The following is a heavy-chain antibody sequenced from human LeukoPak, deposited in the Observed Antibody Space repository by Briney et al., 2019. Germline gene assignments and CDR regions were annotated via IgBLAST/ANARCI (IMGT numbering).Heavy chain of an antibody. Sequence: PSETLFLTCTVSGGSISGYYWSWIRQPPGKGLEWIGYIHYSGSTNYNPSLKSRVTISLDTSNNQFSLKLSSVTAADTAVYYCARMGGYSGYATHWGQGTLVTVSS. CDR1: GGSISGYY. CDR3: ARMGGYSGYATH. D-gene: IGHD5-12*01. V-gene: IGHV4-59*08. CDR2: IHYSGST. J-gene: IGHJ4*02.